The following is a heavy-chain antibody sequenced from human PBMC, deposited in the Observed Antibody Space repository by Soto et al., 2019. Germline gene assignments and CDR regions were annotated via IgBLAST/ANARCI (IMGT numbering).Heavy chain of an antibody. Sequence: QVQLVQSGAEVKKPGSSVKVSCKASGGTFRSYTISWVRQAPGQGLEWMGRIIPILGIAHSAQKFQGRVTITQDKSTSTADMELSSLRSEDTAVYYCTRDQDKAMVYFDYWGQGTMVTVSS. V-gene: IGHV1-69*08. J-gene: IGHJ4*02. CDR2: IIPILGIA. CDR1: GGTFRSYT. CDR3: TRDQDKAMVYFDY. D-gene: IGHD5-18*01.